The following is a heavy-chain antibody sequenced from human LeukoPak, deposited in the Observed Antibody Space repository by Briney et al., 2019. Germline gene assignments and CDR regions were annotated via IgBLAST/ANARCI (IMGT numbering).Heavy chain of an antibody. Sequence: GGSLRLSCAAAGFTCSSYGRHWLRQAPGKGLEWVAVISYDGSNKYYADSVKGRFTISRDNSKNTLYLQMNSLRAEDTAVYYCAKDMSSGWRTGVFDYWGQGTLVTVSS. CDR1: GFTCSSYG. J-gene: IGHJ4*02. CDR3: AKDMSSGWRTGVFDY. CDR2: ISYDGSNK. V-gene: IGHV3-30*18. D-gene: IGHD6-25*01.